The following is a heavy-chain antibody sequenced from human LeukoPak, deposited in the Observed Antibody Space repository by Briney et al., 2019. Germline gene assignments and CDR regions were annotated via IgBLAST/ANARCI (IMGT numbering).Heavy chain of an antibody. D-gene: IGHD1-7*01. CDR3: AKDLGNWKYLIDY. CDR1: GFSFSSYA. J-gene: IGHJ4*02. V-gene: IGHV3-23*01. CDR2: ISGNGGST. Sequence: AGGSLRLSCAASGFSFSSYAMSWVRQTPGKGLEWVSGISGNGGSTYYADSVKGRFTISRDNSKNTLYLQMNSLRAEDTAVYHCAKDLGNWKYLIDYWGQGTLVTVSS.